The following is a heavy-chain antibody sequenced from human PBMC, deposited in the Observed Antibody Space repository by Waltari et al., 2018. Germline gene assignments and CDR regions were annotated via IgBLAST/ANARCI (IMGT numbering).Heavy chain of an antibody. J-gene: IGHJ6*02. D-gene: IGHD3-10*01. CDR2: INAGNGNT. Sequence: QVQLVQSGAEVQKPGASVTVSCKASGYTFPSYAMHWVRPAPGQRLEWMGWINAGNGNTKYSQKFQGRGTITRDTSASTAYMELSSLRSEDTAVYYCAREDYYGSGSPGAYYYYGMDVWGQGTTVTVSS. V-gene: IGHV1-3*01. CDR1: GYTFPSYA. CDR3: AREDYYGSGSPGAYYYYGMDV.